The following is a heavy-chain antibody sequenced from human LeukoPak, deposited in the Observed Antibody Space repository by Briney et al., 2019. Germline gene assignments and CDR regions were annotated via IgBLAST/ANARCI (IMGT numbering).Heavy chain of an antibody. CDR2: IYYSGST. V-gene: IGHV4-59*08. Sequence: SEALSLTCTVSGGSISSYYWSWLRQPPGKGLEWLGYIYYSGSTNYNPSLKSRVTISVDTSKNQFSLKLSSVTAADTAVYYCARLRGGGNALDYWGQGTLVTVSS. J-gene: IGHJ4*02. D-gene: IGHD4-23*01. CDR1: GGSISSYY. CDR3: ARLRGGGNALDY.